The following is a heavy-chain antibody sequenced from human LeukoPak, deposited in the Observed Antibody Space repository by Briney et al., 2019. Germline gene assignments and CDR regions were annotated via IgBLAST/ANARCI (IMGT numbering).Heavy chain of an antibody. CDR3: ATGYSSTWYYFDY. D-gene: IGHD6-13*01. J-gene: IGHJ4*02. CDR2: IYHSGST. V-gene: IGHV4-59*01. CDR1: GDSIRSYY. Sequence: PSETLSLTCTVSGDSIRSYYWSWIRQPPRKGLEWIGYIYHSGSTNYNPSLKSRVTISADTSKDQFSLKLASVTAADTAVYYCATGYSSTWYYFDYWGQGTLVTVSS.